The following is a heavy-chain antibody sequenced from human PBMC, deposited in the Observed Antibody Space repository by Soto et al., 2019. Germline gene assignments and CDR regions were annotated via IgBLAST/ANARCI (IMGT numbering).Heavy chain of an antibody. CDR3: ARASGYSSYYYGMDV. CDR2: IWYDGSNK. CDR1: GFTFSSYG. Sequence: PGGSLRLSCAAPGFTFSSYGMHWVRQAPGKGLEWVAVIWYDGSNKYYADSVKGRFTISRDNSKNTLYLQMNSLRAEDTAVYYCARASGYSSYYYGMDVWGQGTTVTVSS. V-gene: IGHV3-33*01. D-gene: IGHD6-19*01. J-gene: IGHJ6*02.